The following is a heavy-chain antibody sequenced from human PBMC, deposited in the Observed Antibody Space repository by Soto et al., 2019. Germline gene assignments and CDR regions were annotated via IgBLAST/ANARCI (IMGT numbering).Heavy chain of an antibody. CDR2: ISGSGNYA. CDR3: AREGINNYNEYYFDS. V-gene: IGHV3-21*01. CDR1: GFTFSTYS. D-gene: IGHD4-4*01. J-gene: IGHJ4*02. Sequence: GGSLRLSCAASGFTFSTYSMNWVRQAPGKGLEWVSSISGSGNYAHYADFLRGRFTISRDNAKTSLYLQMNSLRAEDTAVYYCAREGINNYNEYYFDSWGQGTVVTVSS.